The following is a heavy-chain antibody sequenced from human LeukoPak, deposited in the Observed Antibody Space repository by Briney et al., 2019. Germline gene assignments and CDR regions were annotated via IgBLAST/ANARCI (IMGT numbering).Heavy chain of an antibody. CDR3: ARGETYYYDSSGYPFDY. Sequence: ASVTVSCTASGYTFTSYAMNWVRQAPGQGLEWMGWINTNTGNPTYAQGFTGRFVFSLDTSVSTAYLQISSLKAEDTAVYYCARGETYYYDSSGYPFDYWGQGTLVTVSS. V-gene: IGHV7-4-1*02. CDR1: GYTFTSYA. J-gene: IGHJ4*02. D-gene: IGHD3-22*01. CDR2: INTNTGNP.